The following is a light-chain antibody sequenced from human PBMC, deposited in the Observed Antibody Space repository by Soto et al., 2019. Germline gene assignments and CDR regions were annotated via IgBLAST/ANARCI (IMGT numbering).Light chain of an antibody. Sequence: DIVMTQSPLSLPVTPGEPASISCRSSQSLLQSHGNNYLDWYVQKPGQSPQLLIYWGSNRASGVPDRFCGSGSGTDFTLKIRRVEAEDVGVYYCMQGQQTPLTFGQGTRLEIK. J-gene: IGKJ5*01. CDR2: WGS. CDR1: QSLLQSHGNNY. CDR3: MQGQQTPLT. V-gene: IGKV2-28*01.